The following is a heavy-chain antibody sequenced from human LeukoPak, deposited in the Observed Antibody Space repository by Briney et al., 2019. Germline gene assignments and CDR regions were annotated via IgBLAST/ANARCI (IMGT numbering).Heavy chain of an antibody. Sequence: SETLSLTCTVSGGSLSSYYWNWIRQPAGKGLEWIGRIYTSGSTNYNPSLKSRVTMSVDTSKNQFSLKLSSVTAADTAVYYCARGEYSSSSSFDYWGQGTLVTVSS. CDR2: IYTSGST. J-gene: IGHJ4*02. CDR3: ARGEYSSSSSFDY. V-gene: IGHV4-4*07. D-gene: IGHD6-6*01. CDR1: GGSLSSYY.